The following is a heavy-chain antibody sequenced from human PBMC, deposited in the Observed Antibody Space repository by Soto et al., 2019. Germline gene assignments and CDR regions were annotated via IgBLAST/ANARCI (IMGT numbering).Heavy chain of an antibody. CDR1: GDSFKNYA. Sequence: QVQLVQSGAEVQKPGSSVKISCKTSGDSFKNYAIGWVRQVPGQGLEWTGSIIPLFGTTNYARIFEGRVTITADKSTTTVYMELGSLRSEATAVYYCARLDSTMITFDYWGQGTLVTVSS. V-gene: IGHV1-69*06. CDR3: ARLDSTMITFDY. D-gene: IGHD5-18*01. J-gene: IGHJ4*02. CDR2: IIPLFGTT.